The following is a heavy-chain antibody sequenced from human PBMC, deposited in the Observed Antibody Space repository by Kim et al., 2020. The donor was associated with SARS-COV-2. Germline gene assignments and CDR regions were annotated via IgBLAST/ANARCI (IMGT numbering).Heavy chain of an antibody. D-gene: IGHD1-1*01. J-gene: IGHJ4*02. Sequence: NTIYAVSVKGRFTISRDISKNTLYLQINSLRAEDTAIYFCAKAGNWSPFDDWGQGTLVTVSS. CDR2: NT. CDR3: AKAGNWSPFDD. V-gene: IGHV3-23*01.